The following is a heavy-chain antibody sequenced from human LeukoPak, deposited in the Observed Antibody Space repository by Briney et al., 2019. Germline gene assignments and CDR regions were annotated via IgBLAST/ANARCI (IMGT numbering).Heavy chain of an antibody. CDR3: ARDGVDVLRFLEWSLDY. D-gene: IGHD3-3*01. V-gene: IGHV3-21*01. CDR1: GFTFSSYA. Sequence: GGSLRLSCAASGFTFSSYAMSWVRQAPGRGLEWVSSISGSSYYIYYADSVRGRFTISRDNAKNSVYLQMNSLRAEDTAVYYCARDGVDVLRFLEWSLDYWGQGTLVTVSS. J-gene: IGHJ4*02. CDR2: ISGSSYYI.